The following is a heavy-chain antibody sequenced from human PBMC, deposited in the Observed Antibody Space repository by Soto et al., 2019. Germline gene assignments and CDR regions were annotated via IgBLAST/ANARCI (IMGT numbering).Heavy chain of an antibody. V-gene: IGHV3-23*05. D-gene: IGHD3-10*01. CDR2: IKSSGSPT. J-gene: IGHJ2*01. Sequence: EAQLLESGGGWVQPGGSLRLSCAASGFTFSTYAMTWVRLAPGRGLEWVLGIKSSGSPTDYPESVKGRFTIPRDNLMKTLFLDMNGRRDEDKAIYYCAKTPRGGASGYWYFDLWGRGTLVTVSS. CDR1: GFTFSTYA. CDR3: AKTPRGGASGYWYFDL.